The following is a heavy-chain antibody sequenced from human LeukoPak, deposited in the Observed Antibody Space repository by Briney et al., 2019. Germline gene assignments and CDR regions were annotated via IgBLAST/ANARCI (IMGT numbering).Heavy chain of an antibody. V-gene: IGHV3-48*03. J-gene: IGHJ6*03. CDR2: ISSSGTTI. CDR3: ARAAIAAARIYYYMDV. CDR1: GFTFRSYE. Sequence: GGSLRLSCAASGFTFRSYEMNWVRQAPGKGLEWVSYISSSGTTIYYADSVKGRFTISRDNAKNSLYLQMNSLRAEDTAVYYCARAAIAAARIYYYMDVWGKGTTVTVSS. D-gene: IGHD6-13*01.